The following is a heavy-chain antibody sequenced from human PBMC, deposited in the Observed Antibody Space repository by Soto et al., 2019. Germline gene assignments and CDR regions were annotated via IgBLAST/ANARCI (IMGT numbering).Heavy chain of an antibody. Sequence: KSSETLSLTCTVSGGSISSGGYYWSWIRQHPGKGLEWIGYIYYSGSTYYNPSLKSRVTISVDTSKNQFSLKLSSVTAADTAVYYCAREVFGVVLLFDPWGQGTLVTVSS. CDR3: AREVFGVVLLFDP. CDR1: GGSISSGGYY. D-gene: IGHD3-3*01. V-gene: IGHV4-31*03. J-gene: IGHJ5*02. CDR2: IYYSGST.